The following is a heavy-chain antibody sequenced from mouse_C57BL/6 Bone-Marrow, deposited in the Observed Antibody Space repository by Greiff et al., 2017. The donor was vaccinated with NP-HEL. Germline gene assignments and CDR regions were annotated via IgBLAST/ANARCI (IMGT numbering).Heavy chain of an antibody. CDR1: GYTFTDYY. CDR2: IFPGSGST. D-gene: IGHD1-1*01. CDR3: ARRPVITTVVAPGYFDV. J-gene: IGHJ1*03. V-gene: IGHV1-75*01. Sequence: QVQLQQSGPELVKPGASVKISCKASGYTFTDYYINWVKQRPGQGLEWIGWIFPGSGSTYYNEKFKGKATLTVDKSSSTAYMLLSSLTSEDSAVYFCARRPVITTVVAPGYFDVWGTGTTVTVSS.